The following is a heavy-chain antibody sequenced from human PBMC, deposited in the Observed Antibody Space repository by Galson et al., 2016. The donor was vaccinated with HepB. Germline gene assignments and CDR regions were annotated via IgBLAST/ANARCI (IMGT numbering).Heavy chain of an antibody. Sequence: SVKVSCKASRGTLKNYAINWVRQAPGQGLEWMGMIIASPGTTNYAQEFQGRVTIIADKSTGTAYMELSSLRSEDTAVYYCDRDEGCNSKTCCSGDYYCGMDVWGQGTTVTVSS. CDR1: RGTLKNYA. CDR2: IIASPGTT. V-gene: IGHV1-69*04. CDR3: DRDEGCNSKTCCSGDYYCGMDV. D-gene: IGHD2/OR15-2a*01. J-gene: IGHJ6*02.